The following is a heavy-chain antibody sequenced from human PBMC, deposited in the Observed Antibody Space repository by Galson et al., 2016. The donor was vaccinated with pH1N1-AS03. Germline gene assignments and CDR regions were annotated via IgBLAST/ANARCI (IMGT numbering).Heavy chain of an antibody. Sequence: SLRLSCAASGFTFRNCWMSWVRQAAGKRLEWAANIKHDGSEKYSVDSVKGRFTISRDNAKNSLYLQLNSLRAEDTAIYYCANLFGDYSFDYWGQGTLVSVSS. V-gene: IGHV3-7*03. CDR3: ANLFGDYSFDY. CDR2: IKHDGSEK. J-gene: IGHJ4*02. CDR1: GFTFRNCW. D-gene: IGHD4-17*01.